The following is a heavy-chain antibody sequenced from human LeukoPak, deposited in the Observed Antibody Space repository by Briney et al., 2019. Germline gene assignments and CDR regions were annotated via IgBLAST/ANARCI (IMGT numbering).Heavy chain of an antibody. J-gene: IGHJ4*02. D-gene: IGHD4-17*01. CDR1: GFTFSSYA. V-gene: IGHV3-23*01. CDR2: ISGSGGST. Sequence: GGSLRLSCAASGFTFSSYAMSWVRQAPGKGLEWVSAISGSGGSTYYADSVKGRFTISRDNSKNTLYLQMNSLRAEDTAVYYCARLWQPNYGDCLDHWGQGTLVTVTS. CDR3: ARLWQPNYGDCLDH.